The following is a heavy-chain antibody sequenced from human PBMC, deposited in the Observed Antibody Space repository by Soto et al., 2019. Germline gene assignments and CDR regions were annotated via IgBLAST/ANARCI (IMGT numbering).Heavy chain of an antibody. V-gene: IGHV3-43*01. Sequence: EVQLVESGGVVVQPGGSLRLSCAASGFTFDDYTMHWVRQAPGKGLECVSLISWDGGSTYYADSVKGRFTISRDNSKNSLYLQMNSLRTEDTALYYCAKDRSGLRLGELSLDYWGQGTLVTVSS. CDR1: GFTFDDYT. D-gene: IGHD3-16*02. CDR3: AKDRSGLRLGELSLDY. CDR2: ISWDGGST. J-gene: IGHJ4*02.